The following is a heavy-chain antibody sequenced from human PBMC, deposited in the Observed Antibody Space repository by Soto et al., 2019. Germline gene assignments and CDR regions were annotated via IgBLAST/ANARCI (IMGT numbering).Heavy chain of an antibody. CDR2: INHSGST. J-gene: IGHJ5*02. CDR1: GGSFSGYY. D-gene: IGHD2-15*01. Sequence: SETLSLTCAVYGGSFSGYYWTWIRQPPGKGLEWIGEINHSGSTNCNPSLKSRVTISVDTSKNQFSLKLSSVTAADTAVYYCARASGCSDGNCVFDPWGQGTLVTVSS. CDR3: ARASGCSDGNCVFDP. V-gene: IGHV4-34*01.